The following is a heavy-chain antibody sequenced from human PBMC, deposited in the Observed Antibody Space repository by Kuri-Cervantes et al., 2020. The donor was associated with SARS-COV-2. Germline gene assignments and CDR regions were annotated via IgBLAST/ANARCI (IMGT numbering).Heavy chain of an antibody. J-gene: IGHJ5*02. V-gene: IGHV4-61*01. CDR3: ARVRDIVLMVYAIRGWFDP. CDR2: IYYSGST. Sequence: SETLSLTCTVSGGSVSSGSYYWSWIRQPPGKGLEWIGYIYYSGSTNYNPSLQSRVTMSVDKSKNQFSLKLSSATAADTAVYYCARVRDIVLMVYAIRGWFDPWGQGTLVTVSS. D-gene: IGHD2-8*01. CDR1: GGSVSSGSYY.